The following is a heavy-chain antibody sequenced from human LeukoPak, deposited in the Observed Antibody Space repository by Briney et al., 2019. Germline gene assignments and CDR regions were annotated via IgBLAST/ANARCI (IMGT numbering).Heavy chain of an antibody. Sequence: SETLSLTCTVSGGSIITSSYYWDWIRQPPGKGPEWIGSIYYSGTTYYNPSLKSRITISVDTSKNQFSLELSSVTAADTAVYYCAKWTEGGAFDSWGQGTMLIVSS. CDR2: IYYSGTT. CDR3: AKWTEGGAFDS. V-gene: IGHV4-39*07. D-gene: IGHD1-26*01. J-gene: IGHJ3*01. CDR1: GGSIITSSYY.